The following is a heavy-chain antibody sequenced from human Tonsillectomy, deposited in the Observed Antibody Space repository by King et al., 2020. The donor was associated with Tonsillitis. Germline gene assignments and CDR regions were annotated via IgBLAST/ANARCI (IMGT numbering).Heavy chain of an antibody. V-gene: IGHV5-51*01. CDR2: IYPGDSDT. CDR1: GYSFTSYW. Sequence: VQLVESGAEVKKPGESLKISCKGSGYSFTSYWIGWVRQMPGKGLEWMGIIYPGDSDTRYSPSFQGQVTISAAKSISTAYLQWSSLKASDTAMYYCARGEVGYYYDSSGEYYFDYWGQGTLVTVSS. J-gene: IGHJ4*02. CDR3: ARGEVGYYYDSSGEYYFDY. D-gene: IGHD3-22*01.